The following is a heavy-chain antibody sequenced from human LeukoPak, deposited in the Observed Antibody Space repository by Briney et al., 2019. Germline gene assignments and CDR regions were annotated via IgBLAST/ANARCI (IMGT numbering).Heavy chain of an antibody. CDR2: IIPIFGTA. D-gene: IGHD5-24*01. Sequence: SVKVSCKASGGTFSSYAISWVRQAPGQGLEWMGRIIPIFGTANYAQKFQGRVTITTDESTSTAYMELSSLRSEDTAVFYCAQMPDGYNGVVDYWGQGTLVTVSS. CDR3: AQMPDGYNGVVDY. V-gene: IGHV1-69*05. CDR1: GGTFSSYA. J-gene: IGHJ4*02.